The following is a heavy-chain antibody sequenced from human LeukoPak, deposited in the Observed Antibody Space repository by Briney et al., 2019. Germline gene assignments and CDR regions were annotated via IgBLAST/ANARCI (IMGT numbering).Heavy chain of an antibody. D-gene: IGHD2-2*01. CDR1: GGYNSSTQYY. CDR2: LYYHEHS. Sequence: AETLSLTCTVSGGYNSSTQYYWGGIRQPPGKGLEWLVSLYYHEHSFYNPSLKNGVTISVDLPYVPFSLPLSSRTAADTAVYYCAREDIVVVPTAMKTNNWFDPRGNRALVTVSS. CDR3: AREDIVVVPTAMKTNNWFDP. J-gene: IGHJ5*02. V-gene: IGHV4-39*07.